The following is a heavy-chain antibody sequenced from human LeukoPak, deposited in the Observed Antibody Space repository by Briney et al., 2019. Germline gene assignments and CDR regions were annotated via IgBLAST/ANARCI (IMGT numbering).Heavy chain of an antibody. CDR1: GFTFSDYY. J-gene: IGHJ6*03. CDR3: AKVRGDIVVVPQDYYMDV. V-gene: IGHV3-11*04. Sequence: GGSLRLSCAASGFTFSDYYMSWIRQAPGKGLEWVSYISSSGSTIYYADSVKGRFTISRDNAKNSLYLQMNSLRAEDTAVYYCAKVRGDIVVVPQDYYMDVWGKGTTVTVSS. CDR2: ISSSGSTI. D-gene: IGHD2-2*01.